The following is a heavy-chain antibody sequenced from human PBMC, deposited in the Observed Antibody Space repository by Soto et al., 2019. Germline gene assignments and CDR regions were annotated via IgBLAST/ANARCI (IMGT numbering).Heavy chain of an antibody. CDR1: GYSFSDFG. V-gene: IGHV1-18*04. J-gene: IGHJ4*02. Sequence: QVHLVQSEGELKKPGASVKVSCKASGYSFSDFGITWVRQAPGQGLEWMGWISGKNGNTNYAQKVQGRVTLTADTSTSTAYMEMRALTSDDTATYYCARSDYYEDTGTFEYWGQGTPVTVSS. CDR3: ARSDYYEDTGTFEY. D-gene: IGHD4-17*01. CDR2: ISGKNGNT.